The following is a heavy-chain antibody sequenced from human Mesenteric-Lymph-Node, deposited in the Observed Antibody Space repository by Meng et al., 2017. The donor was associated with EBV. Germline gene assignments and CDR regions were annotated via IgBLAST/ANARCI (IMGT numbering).Heavy chain of an antibody. CDR1: GGSSSTSPYY. V-gene: IGHV4-39*07. Sequence: QLQLQESGPGLVXXXXXLXLTXTVPGGSSSTSPYYWSWTRQPPGKGLEWIGSIYNSGSTYYNPSLKSRVSISVDTSKNQFSLQLTSVTAADTAVYFCARDGDSSGDFDYWGQGTLVTVSS. CDR2: IYNSGST. D-gene: IGHD6-19*01. J-gene: IGHJ4*02. CDR3: ARDGDSSGDFDY.